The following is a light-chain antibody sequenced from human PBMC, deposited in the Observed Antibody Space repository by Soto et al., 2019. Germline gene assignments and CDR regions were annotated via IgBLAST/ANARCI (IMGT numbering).Light chain of an antibody. CDR1: QTLSSSH. Sequence: EIVLTQCPATLSFSPGARATXSCRASQTLSSSHLAWLQHKRGQAPRLXIWGFSNRAHVSPDRFSCSGSVTDFTRTISRLEPEDFVVFYGYQYGSTPPTFGQGTKVDIK. V-gene: IGKV3-20*01. CDR3: YQYGSTPPT. J-gene: IGKJ1*01. CDR2: GFS.